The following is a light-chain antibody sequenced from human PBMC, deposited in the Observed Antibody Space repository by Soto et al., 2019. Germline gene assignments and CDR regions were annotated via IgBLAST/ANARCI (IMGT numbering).Light chain of an antibody. CDR3: LQYHNLWA. CDR1: QNIYYN. J-gene: IGKJ1*01. Sequence: EIVLTQSPATLSVSPLEIATLSFMASQNIYYNVAWYQHRPGQAPSLLIYRASTRATGVPARFSGSGSGTEFTLTISSLQPEDFTVYSCLQYHNLWAFGQGTKVDIK. V-gene: IGKV3-15*01. CDR2: RAS.